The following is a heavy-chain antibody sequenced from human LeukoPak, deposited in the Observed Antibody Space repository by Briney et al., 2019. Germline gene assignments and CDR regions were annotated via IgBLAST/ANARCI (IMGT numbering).Heavy chain of an antibody. CDR2: MNPNSGNA. V-gene: IGHV1-8*01. CDR1: GYIVTSYD. J-gene: IGHJ5*02. CDR3: ARFLPQKWELPGNWFDP. D-gene: IGHD1-26*01. Sequence: ASVKVSCKASGYIVTSYDINWVRQATGQGLEWMGWMNPNSGNAAYAQKFQGRVTMTRNTSISTAYMELSSLRSEDTAVYYCARFLPQKWELPGNWFDPWGQGTLVTVSS.